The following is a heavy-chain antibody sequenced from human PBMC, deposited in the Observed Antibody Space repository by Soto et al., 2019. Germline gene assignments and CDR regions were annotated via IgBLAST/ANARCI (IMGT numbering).Heavy chain of an antibody. CDR2: IIPIFGTA. D-gene: IGHD1-1*01. Sequence: QVQLVQSGAEVKKPGSSVKVSCKASGGTFSSYAISWVRQAPGQGLEWMGGIIPIFGTAKYAQKFQGRVTITADKSPSTAYMDLSSLRSEDTAVYYCARGITGTTPFDYWGQGTLVTVSS. V-gene: IGHV1-69*06. CDR3: ARGITGTTPFDY. CDR1: GGTFSSYA. J-gene: IGHJ4*02.